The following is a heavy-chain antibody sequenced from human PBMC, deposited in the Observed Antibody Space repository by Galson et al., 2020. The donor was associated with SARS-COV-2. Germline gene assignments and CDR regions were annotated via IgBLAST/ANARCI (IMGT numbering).Heavy chain of an antibody. V-gene: IGHV3-7*01. D-gene: IGHD1-1*01. CDR1: GFTFRGYW. CDR3: ARILPSGYYDH. J-gene: IGHJ4*02. CDR2: INRDGTQE. Sequence: GGSLRLSCTASGFTFRGYWMTWVRQPPGRGLEWVAYINRDGTQEDYVDSARGRFTISRDNVESSVYLQMNSLRAEDTAVYYCARILPSGYYDHWVQGTLVTVSS.